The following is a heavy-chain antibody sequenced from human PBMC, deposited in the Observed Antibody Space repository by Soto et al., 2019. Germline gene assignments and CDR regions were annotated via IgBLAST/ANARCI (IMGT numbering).Heavy chain of an antibody. V-gene: IGHV1-2*02. Sequence: GASVKVSCKASGYTSTGLYIHWVRQAPGQGLEWMGWISPLTGVTRYAQKFQDRVTMTRDTSITTAYMELTTLRSDDTAVYYCALIEMTTIAWGQGTLVTVSS. CDR2: ISPLTGVT. D-gene: IGHD4-4*01. CDR3: ALIEMTTIA. CDR1: GYTSTGLY. J-gene: IGHJ4*02.